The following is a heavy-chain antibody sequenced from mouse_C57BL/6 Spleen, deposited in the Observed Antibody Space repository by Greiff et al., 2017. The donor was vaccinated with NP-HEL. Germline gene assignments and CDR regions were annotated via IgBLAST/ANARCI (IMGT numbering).Heavy chain of an antibody. Sequence: EVQLQQSVAELVRPGASVKLSCTASGFNVKNTYMHWVKQRPEQGLEWIGRIDPANGNTKYAPKFQGKATITADTSSNTAYLQLSSLTSEDTAIYCLARSDWHGGYFDVWGTGTTVTVSS. D-gene: IGHD1-2*01. V-gene: IGHV14-3*01. CDR2: IDPANGNT. J-gene: IGHJ1*03. CDR3: ARSDWHGGYFDV. CDR1: GFNVKNTY.